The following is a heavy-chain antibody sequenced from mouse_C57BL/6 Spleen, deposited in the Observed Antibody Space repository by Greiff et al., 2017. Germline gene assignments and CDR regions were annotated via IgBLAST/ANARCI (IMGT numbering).Heavy chain of an antibody. Sequence: QVQLQQPGAELVRPGTSVKLSCKASGYTFTSYWMHWVKQRPGQGLEWIGVIDPSDSYTNYNQKFKGKATLTVDTSSSTAYMQLSSLTSADSAVYYCSRRGWDVRGGDYWGQGTTLTVSS. CDR1: GYTFTSYW. D-gene: IGHD4-1*01. J-gene: IGHJ2*01. V-gene: IGHV1-59*01. CDR2: IDPSDSYT. CDR3: SRRGWDVRGGDY.